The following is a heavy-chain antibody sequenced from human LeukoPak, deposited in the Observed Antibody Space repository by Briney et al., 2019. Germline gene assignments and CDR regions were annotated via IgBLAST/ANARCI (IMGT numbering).Heavy chain of an antibody. D-gene: IGHD6-19*01. J-gene: IGHJ4*02. Sequence: PGGSLRLSCAASGFTFSSYAMHWVRQAPGKGLEWVAVISYDGSNKYYADSVKGRFTISRDNSKNTLYLQMNSLRAEDTAVYYCARDRAGIAVAGNFDYWGQGTLVTVSS. CDR2: ISYDGSNK. CDR1: GFTFSSYA. CDR3: ARDRAGIAVAGNFDY. V-gene: IGHV3-30*04.